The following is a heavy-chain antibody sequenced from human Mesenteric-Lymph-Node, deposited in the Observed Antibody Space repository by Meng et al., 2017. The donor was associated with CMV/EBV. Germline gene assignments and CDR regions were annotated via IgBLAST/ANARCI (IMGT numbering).Heavy chain of an antibody. Sequence: LSLPCAVSDDSISIGDWCSWVRQSPGKGLEWIEEIYYTGSTSYNPSFKSRVTLSVDVSKKQFSLKLTSVTAADTAVYYCARGDWYFDLWGRGTLVTVSS. CDR1: DDSISIGDW. CDR2: IYYTGST. CDR3: ARGDWYFDL. D-gene: IGHD3-10*01. J-gene: IGHJ2*01. V-gene: IGHV4-4*02.